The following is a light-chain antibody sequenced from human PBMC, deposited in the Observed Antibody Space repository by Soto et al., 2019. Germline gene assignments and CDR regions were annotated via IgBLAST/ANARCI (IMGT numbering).Light chain of an antibody. CDR2: DVT. J-gene: IGLJ3*02. CDR1: SSDVGRYNY. Sequence: QSALTQPASVSGSPGQSITISCTGTSSDVGRYNYVSWYQQHPGKAPKLIIYDVTYRPSAVSDRFSGSKSGSTASLTISGLQAEDEADYYCSSYTGSSTSFGGGTKLTVL. CDR3: SSYTGSSTS. V-gene: IGLV2-14*01.